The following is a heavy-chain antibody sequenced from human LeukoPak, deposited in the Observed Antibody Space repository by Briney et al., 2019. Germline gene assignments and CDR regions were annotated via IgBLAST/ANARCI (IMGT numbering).Heavy chain of an antibody. Sequence: GGSLRLSCAASGFTFSSYWMTWVRQAPGKGLEWVTFIRYDGSNKYYTDSVKPRFTISRDNSKNTLYLQMNSLRAEDTAVYYCAKAAHYDFWSGYDYWGQGTVVTVSS. J-gene: IGHJ4*02. CDR2: IRYDGSNK. CDR1: GFTFSSYW. D-gene: IGHD3-3*01. V-gene: IGHV3-30*02. CDR3: AKAAHYDFWSGYDY.